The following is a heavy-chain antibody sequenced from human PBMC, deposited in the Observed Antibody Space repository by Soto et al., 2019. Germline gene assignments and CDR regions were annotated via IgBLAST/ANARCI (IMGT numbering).Heavy chain of an antibody. V-gene: IGHV4-39*01. Sequence: SETLSLTCTVSGDSISSSSYYWGWIRQPPGKGLEWIGSIFYSGSTYYNPSLKSRVTISVDTSKNQFSLNLSSVTAADTAEYYCARGAGSTTYYYGMDVWGQGTKVTVSS. J-gene: IGHJ6*02. CDR3: ARGAGSTTYYYGMDV. CDR2: IFYSGST. CDR1: GDSISSSSYY. D-gene: IGHD2-15*01.